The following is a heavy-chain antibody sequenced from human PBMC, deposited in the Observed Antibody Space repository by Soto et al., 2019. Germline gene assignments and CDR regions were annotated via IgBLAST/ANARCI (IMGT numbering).Heavy chain of an antibody. D-gene: IGHD3-22*01. CDR2: IYYIGSTT. Sequence: QVQLQESGPGLVQPSETLSLICTVSGDSISSYYWSWIRQPPGKGLEWIAYIYYIGSTTNYNPSLQSRVTISVDTSKNQFSLKLSSVTAADTAVYYCARTYDSSGPNSGGYGFDIWGQGTMVTVSS. CDR1: GDSISSYY. V-gene: IGHV4-59*01. CDR3: ARTYDSSGPNSGGYGFDI. J-gene: IGHJ3*02.